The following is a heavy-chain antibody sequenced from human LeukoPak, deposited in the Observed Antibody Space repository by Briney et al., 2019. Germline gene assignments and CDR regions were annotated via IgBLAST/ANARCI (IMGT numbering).Heavy chain of an antibody. D-gene: IGHD3-10*01. J-gene: IGHJ4*02. CDR1: GYTFTSYG. V-gene: IGHV1-18*01. CDR3: ARGRVSQLPKGFDY. Sequence: ASVKASCKASGYTFTSYGLSWVRQAPGQGLEWMGWISTYNDNTHYAQKFQGRVTMTTDTSTSTAYMELRSLRSDDTAVYYCARGRVSQLPKGFDYWGQGTLVTVSS. CDR2: ISTYNDNT.